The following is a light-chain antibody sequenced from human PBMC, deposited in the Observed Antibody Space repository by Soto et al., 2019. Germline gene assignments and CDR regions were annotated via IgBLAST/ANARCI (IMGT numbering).Light chain of an antibody. V-gene: IGKV3-20*01. CDR3: QQYGTSLT. J-gene: IGKJ4*01. Sequence: EIMLTQSPATLSVSLGERATLSCRASQSVSSYLAWYQQKPGQAPRLLIYDASNRATGIPARFSGSGSGTDFTLTISRLEPEDFAVYFCQQYGTSLTFGGGTKVDIK. CDR1: QSVSSY. CDR2: DAS.